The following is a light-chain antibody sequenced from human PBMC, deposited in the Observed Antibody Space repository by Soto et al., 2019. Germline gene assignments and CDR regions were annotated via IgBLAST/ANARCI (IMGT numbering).Light chain of an antibody. CDR1: QSINRVY. CDR3: QHFANSPFT. CDR2: GAS. Sequence: EVVLTQSPGSLSLSPGERATLSCRASQSINRVYLAWYQLKSGQAPRLLIYGASTRATGIPDRFSGSGSGTDFTLTISRLEPEHFAVYSCQHFANSPFTFGGGTKVDIK. J-gene: IGKJ4*01. V-gene: IGKV3-20*01.